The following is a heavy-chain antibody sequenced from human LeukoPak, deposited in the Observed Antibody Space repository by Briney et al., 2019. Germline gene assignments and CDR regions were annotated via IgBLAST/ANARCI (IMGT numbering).Heavy chain of an antibody. V-gene: IGHV3-66*01. Sequence: GGSLRLSCAASRFTASTNYMSWVRQAPGKGLEWVSLIDSGGFTYYADSVKGRFTISRDNSKNTLYLQMNSLRAEDTAVYFCANTYYYDGSGYYYLGWFDPWGQGTLVTVSS. CDR3: ANTYYYDGSGYYYLGWFDP. J-gene: IGHJ5*02. D-gene: IGHD3-22*01. CDR1: RFTASTNY. CDR2: IDSGGFT.